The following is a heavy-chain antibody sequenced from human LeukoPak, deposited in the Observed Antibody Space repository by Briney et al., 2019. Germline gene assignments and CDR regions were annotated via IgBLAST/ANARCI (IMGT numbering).Heavy chain of an antibody. J-gene: IGHJ4*02. CDR3: AKDRPLRYFDWLSEYFDY. CDR1: GFTFSSYA. Sequence: PGGSLRLSCAASGFTFSSYAMSWVRQVPGKGLEWVSAISGSGGSTYYADSVKGRFTISRDNSKNTLYLQMNSLRAEDTAVYYCAKDRPLRYFDWLSEYFDYWGQGTLVTVSS. V-gene: IGHV3-23*01. CDR2: ISGSGGST. D-gene: IGHD3-9*01.